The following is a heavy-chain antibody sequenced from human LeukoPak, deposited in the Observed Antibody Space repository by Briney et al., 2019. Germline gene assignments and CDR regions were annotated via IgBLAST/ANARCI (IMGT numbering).Heavy chain of an antibody. CDR1: GYTFTSYG. D-gene: IGHD3-3*01. CDR3: ARGSYYDFWSGYYTPGLYYYYYMDV. Sequence: ASVKVSCKASGYTFTSYGISWVRQAPGQGLEWMGWISAYNGNTNYAQKLQGRVTMTTDTSTSTAYMELRSLRSDDTAVYYCARGSYYDFWSGYYTPGLYYYYYMDVWGKGTTVTVSS. V-gene: IGHV1-18*01. J-gene: IGHJ6*03. CDR2: ISAYNGNT.